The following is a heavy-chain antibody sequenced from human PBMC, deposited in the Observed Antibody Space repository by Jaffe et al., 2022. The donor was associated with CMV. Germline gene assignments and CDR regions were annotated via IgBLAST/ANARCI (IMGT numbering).Heavy chain of an antibody. CDR1: GYTFTGYY. J-gene: IGHJ4*02. D-gene: IGHD6-13*01. CDR2: INPNSGGT. CDR3: ARDSASIAAAGIGYAY. V-gene: IGHV1-2*02. Sequence: QVQLVQSGAEVKKPGASVKVSCKASGYTFTGYYMHWVRQAPGQGLEWMGWINPNSGGTNYAQKFQGRVTMTRDTSISTAYMELSRLRSDDTAVYYCARDSASIAAAGIGYAYWGQGTLVTVSS.